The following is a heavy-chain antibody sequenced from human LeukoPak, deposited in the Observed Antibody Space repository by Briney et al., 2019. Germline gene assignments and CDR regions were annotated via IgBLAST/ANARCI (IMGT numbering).Heavy chain of an antibody. J-gene: IGHJ1*01. Sequence: PGGSLRLSCAASGFTFSSYGMHWVRQAPGKGLEWVAVISYDGSGQYYVDSVKGRFTISRDNSKNTLYLQMNSLRAEDTAVYYCAREGYSSTLYGRYQHWGQGTLVTVSP. CDR1: GFTFSSYG. V-gene: IGHV3-30*12. CDR3: AREGYSSTLYGRYQH. D-gene: IGHD6-13*01. CDR2: ISYDGSGQ.